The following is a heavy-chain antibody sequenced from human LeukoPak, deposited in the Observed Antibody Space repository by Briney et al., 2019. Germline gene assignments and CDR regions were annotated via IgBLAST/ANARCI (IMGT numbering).Heavy chain of an antibody. CDR3: TTPMVSSFYYYYYYMDV. Sequence: GGSLRLSCAASGFTFSKAWMSGVREAPGRGREWGGRIKSKTDGGTTDYAAPEKGRFPISRDDSKNTLYLHMNSLKTEDTAVYYCTTPMVSSFYYYYYYMDVWGKGTTVTVSS. V-gene: IGHV3-15*01. D-gene: IGHD1-14*01. CDR1: GFTFSKAW. J-gene: IGHJ6*03. CDR2: IKSKTDGGTT.